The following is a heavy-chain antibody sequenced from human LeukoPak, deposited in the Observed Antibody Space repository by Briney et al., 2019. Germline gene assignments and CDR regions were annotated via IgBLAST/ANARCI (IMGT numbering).Heavy chain of an antibody. J-gene: IGHJ4*02. CDR1: GFTFSSYG. Sequence: GGSLRLSCAASGFTFSSYGMHWVRQAPGKGLEWVAVISYDGSNKYYADSVKGRFTISRDNSKNTLYLQMNSLRAEDTAVYYCARGEAVAGTNFDYWGQGTLVTVSS. D-gene: IGHD6-19*01. CDR3: ARGEAVAGTNFDY. CDR2: ISYDGSNK. V-gene: IGHV3-30*03.